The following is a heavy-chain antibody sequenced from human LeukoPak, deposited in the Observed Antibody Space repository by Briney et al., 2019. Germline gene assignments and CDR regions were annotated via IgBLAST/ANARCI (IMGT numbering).Heavy chain of an antibody. Sequence: GGSLRLSCAASGFTFGSYAMHWVRQAPGKGLEYVSAISSNGGSTYYANSVKGRFTISRDNSKNTLYLQMGSLRAEDMAVYYCAALCSSTSCYMGYSGYEDFDYWGQGTLVTVSS. V-gene: IGHV3-64*01. CDR3: AALCSSTSCYMGYSGYEDFDY. J-gene: IGHJ4*02. CDR1: GFTFGSYA. CDR2: ISSNGGST. D-gene: IGHD2-2*02.